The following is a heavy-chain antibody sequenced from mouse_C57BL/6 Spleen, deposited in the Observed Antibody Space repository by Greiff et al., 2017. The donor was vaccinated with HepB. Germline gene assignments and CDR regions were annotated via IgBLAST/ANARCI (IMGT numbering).Heavy chain of an antibody. V-gene: IGHV1-18*01. CDR1: GYTFTDYN. CDR2: INPNNGGT. D-gene: IGHD1-1*01. J-gene: IGHJ1*03. Sequence: EVQLQQSGPELVKPGASVKIPCKASGYTFTDYNMDWVKQSHGKSLEWIGDINPNNGGTIYNQKFKGKATLTVDKSSSTAYMELRSLTSEDTAVYYGARWGSDYYGSSYWYFDVWGTGTTVTVSS. CDR3: ARWGSDYYGSSYWYFDV.